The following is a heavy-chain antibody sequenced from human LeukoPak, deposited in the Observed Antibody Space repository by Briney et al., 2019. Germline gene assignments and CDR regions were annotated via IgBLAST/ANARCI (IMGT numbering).Heavy chain of an antibody. J-gene: IGHJ4*02. CDR2: ISGGGGKA. CDR1: GFSVSNKY. CDR3: AKTPENDDNSGWYYFDC. Sequence: GGSLRLSCAASGFSVSNKYMSWVRQAPGKGLEWVSVISGGGGKAYYADSVKGRFTISRDNSKNTLYLQMNRLRAEDTAVYYCAKTPENDDNSGWYYFDCWGQGILVTVSS. V-gene: IGHV3-23*01. D-gene: IGHD6-19*01.